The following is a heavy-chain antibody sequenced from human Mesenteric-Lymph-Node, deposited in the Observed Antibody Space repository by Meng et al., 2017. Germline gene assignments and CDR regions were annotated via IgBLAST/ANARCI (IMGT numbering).Heavy chain of an antibody. J-gene: IGHJ2*01. CDR2: INPSGGST. CDR3: ARVYDSGWYWYFDL. V-gene: IGHV1-46*01. Sequence: VQLVQSGAEVKKPGASVKVSRTASRYTFTSYYMHWVRQAPGQGLEWMGIINPSGGSTSYAQKFQGRVTMIMDTSTSTVYMELSSLRSEDTAVYYCARVYDSGWYWYFDLWGRGTLVTVSS. D-gene: IGHD3-22*01. CDR1: RYTFTSYY.